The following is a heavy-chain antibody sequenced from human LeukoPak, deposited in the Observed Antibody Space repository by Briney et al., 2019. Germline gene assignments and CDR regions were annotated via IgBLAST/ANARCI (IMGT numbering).Heavy chain of an antibody. CDR3: ARDGPWISHDY. D-gene: IGHD1-1*01. J-gene: IGHJ4*02. Sequence: VAPVKVSCKTSGYTFTGYYMHWVRQAPGQGLEWMGWINPNSGGTNYAQKFQGRVTMTRDTSISTAYMELSRLRSDDTAVYYCARDGPWISHDYWGQGTLVTVSS. V-gene: IGHV1-2*02. CDR1: GYTFTGYY. CDR2: INPNSGGT.